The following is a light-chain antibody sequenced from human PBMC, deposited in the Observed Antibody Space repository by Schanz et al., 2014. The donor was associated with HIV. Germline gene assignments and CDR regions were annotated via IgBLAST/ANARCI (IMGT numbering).Light chain of an antibody. Sequence: QLVLTQSPSASASLGASVKLTCTLSSGHSSYAIAWHQQQPEKGPRYLMKLNSDGSHSKGDGIPDRFSGSSSGAERYLTISSLQSEDEADYYCQTWGTGIPHVVFGGGTKLTGL. CDR3: QTWGTGIPHVV. J-gene: IGLJ2*01. CDR2: LNSDGSH. V-gene: IGLV4-69*01. CDR1: SGHSSYA.